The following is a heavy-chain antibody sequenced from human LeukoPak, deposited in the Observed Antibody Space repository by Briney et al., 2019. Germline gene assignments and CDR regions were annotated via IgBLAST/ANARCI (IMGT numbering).Heavy chain of an antibody. Sequence: GGSLRLSCAASGFTFSYYSMNWVRQAPGRGLEWVSCISSSSSLIFYSDSVRGRFTISRDNAKNLLYLHMNSLRVEDTAVYYCAKVDRGDYSSSPVPCYNYYMNVWGKGTTVTVSS. CDR3: AKVDRGDYSSSPVPCYNYYMNV. CDR1: GFTFSYYS. CDR2: ISSSSSLI. V-gene: IGHV3-21*01. D-gene: IGHD6-13*01. J-gene: IGHJ6*03.